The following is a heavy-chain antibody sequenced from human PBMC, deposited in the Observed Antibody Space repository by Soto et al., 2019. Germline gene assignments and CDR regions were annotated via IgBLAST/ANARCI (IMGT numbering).Heavy chain of an antibody. CDR2: ISGSGGST. D-gene: IGHD6-13*01. Sequence: GGSLRLSCAASGFTFSSYAMSWVRQAPGKGLEWVSAISGSGGSTYYADSVKGRFTISRDNSKNTLYLQMNSLRAEDTAVYYCAKDASVRGDSSSWYRDYFDYWGQGTLVTVSS. J-gene: IGHJ4*02. CDR3: AKDASVRGDSSSWYRDYFDY. CDR1: GFTFSSYA. V-gene: IGHV3-23*01.